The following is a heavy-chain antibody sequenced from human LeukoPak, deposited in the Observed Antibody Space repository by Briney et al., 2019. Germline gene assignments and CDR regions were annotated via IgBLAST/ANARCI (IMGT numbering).Heavy chain of an antibody. J-gene: IGHJ4*02. CDR3: AKNPYMLATVGSWFDY. CDR2: ISGSGGST. V-gene: IGHV3-23*01. D-gene: IGHD6-13*01. CDR1: GFTFSSYA. Sequence: GGSLRLSCAASGFTFSSYAMSWVRQAPGKGLEWVSAISGSGGSTYYADSVKRRFTISSDNSKNTLYLKMNSLRAEDTAVYYWAKNPYMLATVGSWFDYWGQGNLVTVSS.